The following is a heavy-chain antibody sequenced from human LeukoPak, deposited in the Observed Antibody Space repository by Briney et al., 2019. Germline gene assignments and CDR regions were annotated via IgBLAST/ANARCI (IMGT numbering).Heavy chain of an antibody. V-gene: IGHV4-30-4*08. CDR2: IYYSGST. Sequence: SETLSLTCTVSGGSISSGDYYWSWIRQPPGKGLEWIGYIYYSGSTYYNPSLKSRVTISVDTPKNQFSLKLSSVTAADTAVYYCARENTVTTTTTNWFDPWGQGTLVTVSP. CDR1: GGSISSGDYY. D-gene: IGHD4-11*01. J-gene: IGHJ5*02. CDR3: ARENTVTTTTTNWFDP.